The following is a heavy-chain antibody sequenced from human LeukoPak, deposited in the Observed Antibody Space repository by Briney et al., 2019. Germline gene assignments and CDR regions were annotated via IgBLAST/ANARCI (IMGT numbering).Heavy chain of an antibody. CDR2: IIPIFGTA. J-gene: IGHJ4*02. D-gene: IGHD2-21*02. CDR1: GGTFSSYA. CDR3: ARSPIVVVTAEYYFDY. V-gene: IGHV1-69*06. Sequence: SSVKVSCKASGGTFSSYAISWVRQAPGQGLEWMGRIIPIFGTANYAQKFQGRVTITADKSTSTAYMEQSSLRSEATAVYYCARSPIVVVTAEYYFDYWGQGTLVTVSS.